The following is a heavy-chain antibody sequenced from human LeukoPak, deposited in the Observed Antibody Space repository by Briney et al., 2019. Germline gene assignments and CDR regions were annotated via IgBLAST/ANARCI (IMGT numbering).Heavy chain of an antibody. CDR2: IYHSGST. CDR3: ARGSTVTTLAFDI. D-gene: IGHD4-17*01. CDR1: GYSISSGYY. Sequence: TSETLSLTCTVSGYSISSGYYWGWIRQPPGKGLEWIGSIYHSGSTYYNPSLKSRVTISVDTSKNQFSLKLSSVTAADTAVYYCARGSTVTTLAFDIWGQGTMVTVSS. V-gene: IGHV4-38-2*02. J-gene: IGHJ3*02.